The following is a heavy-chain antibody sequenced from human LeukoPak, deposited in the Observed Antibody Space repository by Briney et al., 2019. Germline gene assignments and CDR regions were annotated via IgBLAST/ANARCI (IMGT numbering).Heavy chain of an antibody. J-gene: IGHJ4*02. Sequence: ASVKVSCKVSRYTLTEFSMHWVRQAPGKGLEGVGGLDREDRENGEAIYAQKFQGRVTMTEDTSTDTAYMELRSLRSEDTAVYYCATLDRPSGLDYFDYWGQGTLVTVSS. V-gene: IGHV1-24*01. CDR1: RYTLTEFS. D-gene: IGHD3/OR15-3a*01. CDR2: LDREDRENGEA. CDR3: ATLDRPSGLDYFDY.